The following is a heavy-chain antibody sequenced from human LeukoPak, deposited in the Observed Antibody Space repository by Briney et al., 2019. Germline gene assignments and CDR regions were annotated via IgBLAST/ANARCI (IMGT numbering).Heavy chain of an antibody. CDR3: ARVIAAAVDY. J-gene: IGHJ4*02. D-gene: IGHD6-13*01. V-gene: IGHV3-23*01. Sequence: GGSLRLSCTASGFTFGIYAMSWARQAPGKGLEWVSAISGDGGSTYYADSVKGRFTISRDNAKNSLYLQMNSLRAEDTAVYYCARVIAAAVDYWGQGTLVTVSS. CDR2: ISGDGGST. CDR1: GFTFGIYA.